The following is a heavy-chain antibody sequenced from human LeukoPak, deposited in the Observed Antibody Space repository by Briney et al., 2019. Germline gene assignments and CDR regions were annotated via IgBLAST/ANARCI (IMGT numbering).Heavy chain of an antibody. CDR2: IIPIFGTA. Sequence: SVKVSCKASGGTFISYAISWVRQAPGQGLEWMGGIIPIFGTANYAQKFQGRVTITADESTSTAYMELSSLRSEDTAVYYCARESGGSCYSGACGAFDIWGQGTMVTVSS. CDR1: GGTFISYA. CDR3: ARESGGSCYSGACGAFDI. V-gene: IGHV1-69*13. J-gene: IGHJ3*02. D-gene: IGHD2-15*01.